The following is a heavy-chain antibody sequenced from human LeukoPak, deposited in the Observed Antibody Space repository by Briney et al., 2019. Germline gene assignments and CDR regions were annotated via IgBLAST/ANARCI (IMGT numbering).Heavy chain of an antibody. CDR3: ARMDYYDSSGNDAFDI. V-gene: IGHV3-7*01. Sequence: PGRSLRLSCAASGFTFSSYAMHWVRQAPGKGLEWVANIKQDGSEKYYVDSVKGRFTISRDNAKNSLYLQMNSLRAEDTAVYYCARMDYYDSSGNDAFDIWGQGTMVTVSS. D-gene: IGHD3-22*01. CDR1: GFTFSSYA. CDR2: IKQDGSEK. J-gene: IGHJ3*02.